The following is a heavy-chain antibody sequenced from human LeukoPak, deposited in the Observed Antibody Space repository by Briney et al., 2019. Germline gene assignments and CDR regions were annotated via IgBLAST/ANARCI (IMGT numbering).Heavy chain of an antibody. J-gene: IGHJ4*02. Sequence: SVKVSCXASGGTFSSYAISWVRQAPGQGLEWMGRIIPIFGTANYAQKFQGRVTITTDESTSTAYMELSSLRSEDTAVYYCARDRDGCFDYWGQGTLVTVSS. V-gene: IGHV1-69*05. CDR3: ARDRDGCFDY. CDR1: GGTFSSYA. D-gene: IGHD5-24*01. CDR2: IIPIFGTA.